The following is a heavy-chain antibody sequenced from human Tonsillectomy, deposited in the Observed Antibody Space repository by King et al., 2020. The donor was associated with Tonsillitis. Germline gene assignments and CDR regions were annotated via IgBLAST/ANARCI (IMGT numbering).Heavy chain of an antibody. D-gene: IGHD5-18*01. V-gene: IGHV3-30-3*01. CDR2: ISYDGSNK. CDR1: GFTFSSYA. CDR3: ARDGYTTYGDYYYYYMDV. Sequence: VQLVESGGGVVQPGRSLRLSCAASGFTFSSYAMHWVRQAPDKGLELVAIISYDGSNKYYADSVKGRFTISRDNSKNTLYLQVNSLRAEDTAVYYCARDGYTTYGDYYYYYMDVWGKGTTVTVSS. J-gene: IGHJ6*03.